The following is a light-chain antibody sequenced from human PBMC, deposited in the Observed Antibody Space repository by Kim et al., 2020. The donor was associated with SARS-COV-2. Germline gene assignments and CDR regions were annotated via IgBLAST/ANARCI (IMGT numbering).Light chain of an antibody. J-gene: IGLJ1*01. CDR3: AAWDDRLGGHYV. V-gene: IGLV1-47*01. CDR1: SSNIGNVY. Sequence: QSVLTQPPSASGTPGQRVTISCSGSSSNIGNVYVYWYQQLPGAAPKLLIYRDNQRPSGVPDRFSGSKSGTSASLAISGLRSEDEGDYYCAAWDDRLGGHYVFGIGTKVTVL. CDR2: RDN.